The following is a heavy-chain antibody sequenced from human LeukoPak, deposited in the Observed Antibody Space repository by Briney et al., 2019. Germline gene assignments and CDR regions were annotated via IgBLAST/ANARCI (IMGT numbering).Heavy chain of an antibody. CDR2: ISSSSSYI. Sequence: GGSLRLSCAASGFTFSSYSMNWVRQAPGKGLEWVSSISSSSSYIYYADSVKGRFTTSRDNAKNSLYLQMNSLRAEDTAVYYCARDKTAGLRDYWGQGTLVTVSS. V-gene: IGHV3-21*01. J-gene: IGHJ4*02. CDR3: ARDKTAGLRDY. CDR1: GFTFSSYS. D-gene: IGHD6-13*01.